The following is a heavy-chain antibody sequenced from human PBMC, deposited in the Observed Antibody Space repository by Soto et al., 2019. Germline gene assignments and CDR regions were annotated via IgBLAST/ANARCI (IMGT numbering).Heavy chain of an antibody. CDR3: ARAHYDILTGYPTHAFDI. CDR2: IYYTGRT. Sequence: SSETLSLTCTVSGVSASSGDYYWSWIRQPPGKGLEWIGYIYYTGRTYYNPSLKSRVIISVDTSKNQFSLKLSSVTAAEKAVYYCARAHYDILTGYPTHAFDIWGQGTMVTVSS. CDR1: GVSASSGDYY. J-gene: IGHJ3*02. D-gene: IGHD3-9*01. V-gene: IGHV4-30-4*01.